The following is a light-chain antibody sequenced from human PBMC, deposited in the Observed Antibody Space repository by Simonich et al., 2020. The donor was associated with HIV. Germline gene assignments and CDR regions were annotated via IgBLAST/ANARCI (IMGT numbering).Light chain of an antibody. V-gene: IGKV4-1*01. J-gene: IGKJ4*01. CDR2: WAS. CDR3: QQYYTTPLT. CDR1: QSVLYISNNKNH. Sequence: DIVMTQSPDSLAVSLWERATINCKSSQSVLYISNNKNHLAWYHQKPRQPPKMLIYWASTLESGVPDRFSGSGSGTDFTLTISSLQAEDVAVYYCQQYYTTPLTFGGGTKVEIK.